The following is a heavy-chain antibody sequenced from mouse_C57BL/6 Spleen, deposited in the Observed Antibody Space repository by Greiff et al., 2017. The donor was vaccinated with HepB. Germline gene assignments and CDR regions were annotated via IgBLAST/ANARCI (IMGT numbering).Heavy chain of an antibody. CDR1: GFTFSSYA. J-gene: IGHJ2*01. CDR2: ISDGGSYT. D-gene: IGHD1-1*01. CDR3: ARDGGDGSSYFDS. Sequence: EVKLMESGGGLVKPGGSLKLSCAASGFTFSSYAMSWVRQTPEKRLEWVATISDGGSYTYYPDNVKGRFTISRDNAKNNLYLQMSHLKSEDTAMYYCARDGGDGSSYFDSWGQGTTLTVSS. V-gene: IGHV5-4*01.